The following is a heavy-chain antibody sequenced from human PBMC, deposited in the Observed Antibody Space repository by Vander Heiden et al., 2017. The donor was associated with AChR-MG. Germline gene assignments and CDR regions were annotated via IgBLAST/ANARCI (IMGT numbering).Heavy chain of an antibody. Sequence: QLQLQESGPGLVRSSETLSLTCSVSGGSIRSYWWSWIRQSPRKGLELIGYVYFNGSPTYKPSLRSRVAMSLDTSKKQLSLKLTSVTAADTAVYYCARWTAGDFDLWGRGTLVTVSA. J-gene: IGHJ2*01. CDR3: ARWTAGDFDL. CDR1: GGSIRSYW. V-gene: IGHV4-59*01. CDR2: VYFNGSP. D-gene: IGHD4-17*01.